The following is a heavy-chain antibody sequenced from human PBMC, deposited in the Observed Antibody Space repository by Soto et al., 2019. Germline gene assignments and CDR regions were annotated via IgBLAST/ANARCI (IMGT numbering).Heavy chain of an antibody. Sequence: GGSLRLSCAASGFTFSDYYMSWIRQAPGKGLEWVSYISSSGSTIYYADSVKGRFTISRDNAKNSLYLQMNSLRAEDTAVYYCARAGDYYGSGGYYLYYYYYMDVWGKGTTVTVSS. D-gene: IGHD3-10*01. CDR3: ARAGDYYGSGGYYLYYYYYMDV. CDR1: GFTFSDYY. CDR2: ISSSGSTI. V-gene: IGHV3-11*04. J-gene: IGHJ6*03.